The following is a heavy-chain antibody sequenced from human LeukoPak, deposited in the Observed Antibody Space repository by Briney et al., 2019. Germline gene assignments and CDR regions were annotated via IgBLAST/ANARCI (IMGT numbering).Heavy chain of an antibody. CDR3: TTGPSNVLRFLEWLLIPSSVDY. D-gene: IGHD3-3*01. Sequence: GGSLRLSCAASGFTFSSYSMNWVRQAPGKGLEWVSYISSSSSNIFYGDSVKGRFTISRDNAKNSLYLQMNSLRDEDTAVYYCTTGPSNVLRFLEWLLIPSSVDYWGRATLVSVCS. V-gene: IGHV3-48*02. CDR1: GFTFSSYS. J-gene: IGHJ4*02. CDR2: ISSSSSNI.